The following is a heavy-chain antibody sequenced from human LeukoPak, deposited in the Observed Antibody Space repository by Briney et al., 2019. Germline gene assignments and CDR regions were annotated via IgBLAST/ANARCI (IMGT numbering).Heavy chain of an antibody. V-gene: IGHV3-48*03. CDR1: GFTFSSYE. J-gene: IGHJ4*02. CDR2: ISSSGRTI. CDR3: ARDPLSGFDY. D-gene: IGHD2-15*01. Sequence: GGSLRLSCAASGFTFSSYEMNWVRQAPGKGLEWVSHISSSGRTIDYADSVKGRFTISRDNAKNSLYLQMNSLRAEDTALYYCARDPLSGFDYWGQGTLVTVSS.